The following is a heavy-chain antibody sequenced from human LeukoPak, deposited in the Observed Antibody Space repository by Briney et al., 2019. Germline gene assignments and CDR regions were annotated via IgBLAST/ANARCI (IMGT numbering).Heavy chain of an antibody. J-gene: IGHJ6*02. V-gene: IGHV3-48*03. CDR1: GFTFSSYE. CDR2: ISSSGRTI. CDR3: ARDAVVPAAIEYYYYGMDV. D-gene: IGHD2-2*01. Sequence: PGGSLRLSCAASGFTFSSYEMNWVRQAPGKGLEWVSYISSSGRTIYYADSVKGRFTISRDNAKNSLYLQMNSLRAEDTVVYYCARDAVVPAAIEYYYYGMDVWGQGTTVTVSS.